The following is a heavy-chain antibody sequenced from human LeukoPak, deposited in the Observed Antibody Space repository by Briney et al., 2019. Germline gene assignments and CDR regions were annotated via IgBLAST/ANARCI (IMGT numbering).Heavy chain of an antibody. CDR2: IYYSGST. CDR3: TRLFCSGGSCYSGTIYYYYMDV. J-gene: IGHJ6*03. D-gene: IGHD2-15*01. CDR1: GGLISSSRYY. V-gene: IGHV4-39*01. Sequence: SEFQHLPCAVPGGLISSSRYYCGWIRQPPVIGFEWIGSIYYSGSTYYNPSLKSRVTISVDTSKNQFSLKLSSVTAADTAVYYCTRLFCSGGSCYSGTIYYYYMDVWGKGTTVTVSS.